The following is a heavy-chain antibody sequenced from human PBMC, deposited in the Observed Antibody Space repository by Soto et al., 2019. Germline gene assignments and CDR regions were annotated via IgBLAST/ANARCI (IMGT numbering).Heavy chain of an antibody. CDR2: IAVGSGYT. V-gene: IGHV1-58*01. J-gene: IGHJ4*02. CDR1: GFTFTSSA. Sequence: SVKVSCKASGFTFTSSAFQWVRQARGQRLEWIGWIAVGSGYTNYAQRFQDRVTLTRDTSTATTYMELSRLTSEDTAIYYCAADATAWQQMVPSDYWGQGTLVTVSS. D-gene: IGHD2-8*01. CDR3: AADATAWQQMVPSDY.